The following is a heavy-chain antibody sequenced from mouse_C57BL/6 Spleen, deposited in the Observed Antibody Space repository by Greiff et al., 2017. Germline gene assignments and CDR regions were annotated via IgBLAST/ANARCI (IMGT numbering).Heavy chain of an antibody. Sequence: VQLQQSGAELVRPGASVKLSCKASGYTFTDYYINWVKQRPGQGLEWIARIYPGSGNTYYNEKFKGKATLTAEKSSSTAYMQLSSLTSEDSAVYFCARSTYYAMDYGGQGTSVTVSS. CDR1: GYTFTDYY. V-gene: IGHV1-76*01. J-gene: IGHJ4*01. CDR2: IYPGSGNT. CDR3: ARSTYYAMDY.